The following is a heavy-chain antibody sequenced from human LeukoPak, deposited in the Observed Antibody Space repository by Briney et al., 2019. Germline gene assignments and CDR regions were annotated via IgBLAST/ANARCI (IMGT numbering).Heavy chain of an antibody. Sequence: GGSLRLSCAASGFTFSSYAMHWVRQAPGKGLEWVAVISYDGGNKYYADSVKGRFTISRDNSKNTLYLQMNSLRAEDTAVYYCARELLGMDVWGKGTTVTVSS. CDR1: GFTFSSYA. D-gene: IGHD2-15*01. J-gene: IGHJ6*04. CDR3: ARELLGMDV. V-gene: IGHV3-30*04. CDR2: ISYDGGNK.